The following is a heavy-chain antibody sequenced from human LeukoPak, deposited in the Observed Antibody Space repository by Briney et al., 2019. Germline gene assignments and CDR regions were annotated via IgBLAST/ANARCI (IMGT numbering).Heavy chain of an antibody. CDR1: GFTFSSYA. J-gene: IGHJ4*02. V-gene: IGHV3-30-3*01. CDR3: ARLSTEGSSWPFDY. D-gene: IGHD6-13*01. Sequence: PGGSLRLSCAASGFTFSSYAMHWVRQAPGKGLEWVAVISYDGSNKYYADSVKGRFTISRDNSKNTLYLQMNSLRAEDTAVYYCARLSTEGSSWPFDYWGQGTLVTVPS. CDR2: ISYDGSNK.